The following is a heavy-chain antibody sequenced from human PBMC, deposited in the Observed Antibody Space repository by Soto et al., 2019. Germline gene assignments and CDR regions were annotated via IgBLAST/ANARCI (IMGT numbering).Heavy chain of an antibody. CDR3: ARDGLRQYAFDI. CDR1: GCTFSSYA. Sequence: GGSLRLSCAASGCTFSSYAMHWVRQAPGKGLEWVAVISYDGSNKYYADSVKGRFTISRDNSKNLLYLQMGSLRAEDMAVYYCARDGLRQYAFDIWGQGTMVTVSS. V-gene: IGHV3-30-3*01. J-gene: IGHJ3*02. D-gene: IGHD4-17*01. CDR2: ISYDGSNK.